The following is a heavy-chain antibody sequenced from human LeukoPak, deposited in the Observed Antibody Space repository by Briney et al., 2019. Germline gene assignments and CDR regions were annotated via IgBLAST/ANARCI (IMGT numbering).Heavy chain of an antibody. J-gene: IGHJ4*02. CDR1: GGSLSGYY. CDR2: INHSGST. V-gene: IGHV4-34*01. Sequence: SETLSLTCAVYGGSLSGYYWSWIRQPPGKGLEWIGEINHSGSTNYNPSLKSRVTISVDTSKNQFSLKLSSVTAADTAVYYCARGPVYIDYWGQGTLVTVSS. D-gene: IGHD1-14*01. CDR3: ARGPVYIDY.